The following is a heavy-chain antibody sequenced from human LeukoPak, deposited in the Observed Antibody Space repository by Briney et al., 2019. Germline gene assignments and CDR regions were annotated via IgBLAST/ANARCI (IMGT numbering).Heavy chain of an antibody. CDR1: GGSFSGYY. V-gene: IGHV4-34*01. CDR2: INHSGST. CDR3: ARVGVYYDFWSGYMGPMDV. J-gene: IGHJ6*04. D-gene: IGHD3-3*01. Sequence: SETLSLTCAVYGGSFSGYYWSWIRQPPGKGLEWIGEINHSGSTNYNASLKSRVTISVDTSKNQFSLKLSSVTAANTAVYYCARVGVYYDFWSGYMGPMDVWGKGTTVTVSS.